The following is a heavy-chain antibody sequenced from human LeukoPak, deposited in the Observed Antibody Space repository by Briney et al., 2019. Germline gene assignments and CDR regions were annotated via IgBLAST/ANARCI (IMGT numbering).Heavy chain of an antibody. D-gene: IGHD3/OR15-3a*01. CDR3: ASLLVDSADY. Sequence: GGSLRLSCAASGFTFSNYWMHWVRQAPGKGLVWVSRINSDESSTDYADSVKGRFTISRDNSKNTLYLQMNSLRAEDTAVYYCASLLVDSADYWGQGTLVTVSS. V-gene: IGHV3-74*01. CDR2: INSDESST. J-gene: IGHJ4*02. CDR1: GFTFSNYW.